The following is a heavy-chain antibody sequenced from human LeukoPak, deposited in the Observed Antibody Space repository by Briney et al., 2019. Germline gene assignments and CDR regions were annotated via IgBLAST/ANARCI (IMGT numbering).Heavy chain of an antibody. CDR2: INPNSGGT. CDR3: ARGNGALRYFDWLSGSHLPSDY. D-gene: IGHD3-9*01. V-gene: IGHV1-2*02. Sequence: APVKVSCKASGYTFTGYYMHWVRPAPGQGLEWMGWINPNSGGTNYAQKFQGRVTMTTDTSTSTAYMELRSLRPDDTAVYYCARGNGALRYFDWLSGSHLPSDYWGQGTLVTVSS. CDR1: GYTFTGYY. J-gene: IGHJ4*02.